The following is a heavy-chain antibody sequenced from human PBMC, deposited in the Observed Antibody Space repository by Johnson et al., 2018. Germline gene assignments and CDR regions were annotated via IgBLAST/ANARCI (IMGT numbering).Heavy chain of an antibody. Sequence: VQLVESGGGVVQPGRSLRLSCAASGFTFSTYGMHWVRQAPGKGLEWVAVISYDGSNKFYADSVKGRFTISRDNSKNTVSLQINSLRAEDTAMYHCAKGREISIFLVSWGQGTLVTVSS. CDR3: AKGREISIFLVS. J-gene: IGHJ4*02. CDR1: GFTFSTYG. D-gene: IGHD3-3*02. V-gene: IGHV3-30*18. CDR2: ISYDGSNK.